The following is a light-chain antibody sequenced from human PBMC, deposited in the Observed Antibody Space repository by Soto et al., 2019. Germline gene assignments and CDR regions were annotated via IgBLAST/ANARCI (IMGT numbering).Light chain of an antibody. CDR1: QNVHSN. J-gene: IGKJ4*01. V-gene: IGKV3-15*01. CDR2: DTS. CDR3: QQYNNWPLT. Sequence: EVVMTQSPATLSVSPGDGATLSCRASQNVHSNLAWYQQKPGQAPRLLIYDTSTRATDIPFKFSGGGSGTEFTLTISSLQSEDFAVYYCQQYNNWPLTFGGGTTVEIK.